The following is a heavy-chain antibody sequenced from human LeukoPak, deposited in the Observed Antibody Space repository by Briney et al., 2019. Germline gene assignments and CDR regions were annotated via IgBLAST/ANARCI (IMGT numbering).Heavy chain of an antibody. Sequence: GASVKVSCKASGYTFTSYYMHWVRQAPGQGLEWMGIINPSGGSTSYAQKFQGRVTMTRDTSTSTVYMELSSLRSEDTAVYYCARVIGYYDILTGYDASWVFDYWGQGTLVTVSS. V-gene: IGHV1-46*01. D-gene: IGHD3-9*01. CDR3: ARVIGYYDILTGYDASWVFDY. CDR2: INPSGGST. J-gene: IGHJ4*02. CDR1: GYTFTSYY.